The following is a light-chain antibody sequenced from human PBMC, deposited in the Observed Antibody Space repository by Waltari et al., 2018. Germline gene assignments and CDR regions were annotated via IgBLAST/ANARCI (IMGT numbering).Light chain of an antibody. CDR3: MQTADWPAS. CDR1: RSLVHSDGFTY. CDR2: RVS. V-gene: IGKV2-30*02. J-gene: IGKJ1*01. Sequence: IVLPQSPLSLPVTLGQPASISCRSSRSLVHSDGFTYLNWFHQRPGQSPRRLIYRVSNRDSGVPDRFSGSGSGSDFTLKITRVEAEDVGVYYCMQTADWPASFGQGTKVEIK.